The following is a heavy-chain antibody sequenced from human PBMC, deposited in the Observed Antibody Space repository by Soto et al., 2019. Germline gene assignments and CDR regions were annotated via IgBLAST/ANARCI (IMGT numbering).Heavy chain of an antibody. V-gene: IGHV4-59*01. CDR1: GGSISSYY. J-gene: IGHJ3*02. CDR3: ARVWGGAFDI. Sequence: ETLSLTCTVSGGSISSYYWSWIRQPPGKGLEWIGYIYYSGSTNYNPSLKSRVTISVDTSKNQFSLKLRSVTAADTAVYDCARVWGGAFDIWGQGTMVT. D-gene: IGHD3-10*01. CDR2: IYYSGST.